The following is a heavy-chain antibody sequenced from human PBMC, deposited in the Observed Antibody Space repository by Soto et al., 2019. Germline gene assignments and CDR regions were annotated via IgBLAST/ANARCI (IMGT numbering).Heavy chain of an antibody. D-gene: IGHD3-10*02. CDR1: GFIFSNNG. Sequence: EGSLRLSCVGSGFIFSNNGMHWVRQTPGKGLEWVAFMSYDGSDTFYADSVKGRFTISRDNSKNTLFLHMSNLRAEDTAMHYCTIVRVADSALDHWGQGTLVTVSS. CDR2: MSYDGSDT. V-gene: IGHV3-30*02. CDR3: TIVRVADSALDH. J-gene: IGHJ4*02.